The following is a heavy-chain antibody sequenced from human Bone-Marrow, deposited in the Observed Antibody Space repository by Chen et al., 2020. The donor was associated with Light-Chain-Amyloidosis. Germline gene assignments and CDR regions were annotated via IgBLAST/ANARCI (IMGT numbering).Heavy chain of an antibody. CDR1: GFTFGDYA. J-gene: IGHJ6*02. D-gene: IGHD6-13*01. CDR3: TSGAAADKYYYGLDV. Sequence: EVQLVEFGGDFVQPGRSLRLSCTGSGFTFGDYAVSWLRQAPGKGLEWVGFIRRKSYGGTTEYAASVKGRFTISRDDSISTPYLQMDSLRTDDTAVYSCTSGAAADKYYYGLDVWGQGTTVTVSS. CDR2: IRRKSYGGTT. V-gene: IGHV3-49*03.